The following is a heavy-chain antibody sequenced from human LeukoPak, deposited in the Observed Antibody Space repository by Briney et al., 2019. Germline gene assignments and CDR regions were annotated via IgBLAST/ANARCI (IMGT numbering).Heavy chain of an antibody. Sequence: PSETLSLTCTVSGGSISSYSWSWIRQPAGQGLEWIGRIYTSGSTNYNPSLKSRVTMSVDTSKNQFSLKVSSVTAADTAVYYCARGSYCSSTSCYYYYYYMDVWGKGTTVTVAS. V-gene: IGHV4-4*07. CDR1: GGSISSYS. CDR2: IYTSGST. D-gene: IGHD2-2*01. CDR3: ARGSYCSSTSCYYYYYYMDV. J-gene: IGHJ6*03.